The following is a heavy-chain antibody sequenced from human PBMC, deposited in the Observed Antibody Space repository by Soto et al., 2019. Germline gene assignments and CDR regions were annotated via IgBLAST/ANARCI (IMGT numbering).Heavy chain of an antibody. Sequence: VQLVESGGGVVQPGRSLRLSCAASGFTFSSYGMHWVRQAPGKGLEWVAVISYDGSNKYYADSVKGRFTISRDNSKNTLYLQMNSLRAEDTAVYYCAKHMDNYYYGMDVWGQGTTVTVSS. CDR3: AKHMDNYYYGMDV. J-gene: IGHJ6*02. CDR2: ISYDGSNK. CDR1: GFTFSSYG. V-gene: IGHV3-30*18.